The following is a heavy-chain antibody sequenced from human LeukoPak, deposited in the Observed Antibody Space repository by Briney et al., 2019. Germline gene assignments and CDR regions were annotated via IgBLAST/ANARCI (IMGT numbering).Heavy chain of an antibody. CDR1: GSTFSSYA. CDR2: IIPIFGTA. Sequence: ASVKVSCKASGSTFSSYAISWVRQAPGQGLEWMGGIIPIFGTANYAQKFQGRVTITADESTSTAYMELSSLRSEDTAVYYCARDYGTNYYDSSDAFDIWGQGTMVTVSS. V-gene: IGHV1-69*13. J-gene: IGHJ3*02. D-gene: IGHD3-22*01. CDR3: ARDYGTNYYDSSDAFDI.